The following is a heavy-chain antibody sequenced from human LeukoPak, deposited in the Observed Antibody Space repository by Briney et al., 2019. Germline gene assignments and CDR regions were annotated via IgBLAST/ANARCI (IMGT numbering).Heavy chain of an antibody. J-gene: IGHJ6*03. D-gene: IGHD6-19*01. CDR2: MNPNSGNT. CDR1: GYTFTSYG. V-gene: IGHV1-8*03. CDR3: ARVLAGFSYYYYYMDV. Sequence: AASVKVSCKASGYTFTSYGISWVRQAPGQGLEWMGWMNPNSGNTGYAQKFQGRVTITRNTSISTAYMELSSLRSEDTAVYYCARVLAGFSYYYYYMDVWGKGTTVTVSS.